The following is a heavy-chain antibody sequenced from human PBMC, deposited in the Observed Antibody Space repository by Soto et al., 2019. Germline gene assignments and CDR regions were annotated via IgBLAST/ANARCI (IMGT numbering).Heavy chain of an antibody. D-gene: IGHD2-2*03. CDR2: ISGSADSS. J-gene: IGHJ4*02. CDR3: AKVGIGSVSHKHLFEH. V-gene: IGHV3-23*01. Sequence: LRLSCTASGFTFSSVGMAWVRQAPGKGLEWVSAISGSADSSYYADSVKGRFTISRDNPKNTLYLQMDSLRAEDTGVYFCAKVGIGSVSHKHLFEHWGEGTQVTVSS. CDR1: GFTFSSVG.